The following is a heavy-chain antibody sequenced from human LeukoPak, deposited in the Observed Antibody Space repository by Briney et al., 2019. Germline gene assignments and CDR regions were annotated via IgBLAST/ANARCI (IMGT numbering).Heavy chain of an antibody. CDR3: ALGMYSSARRFDY. D-gene: IGHD3-22*01. Sequence: GESLQISCKGSGYSFTRYWIGWVRQMPGKGVEWMGIIYPGDSDTRYTPSLQGQVTISADKSISTAYLQWSSLKASDTAMYFCALGMYSSARRFDYWGQGTLVTVSS. J-gene: IGHJ4*02. CDR2: IYPGDSDT. CDR1: GYSFTRYW. V-gene: IGHV5-51*01.